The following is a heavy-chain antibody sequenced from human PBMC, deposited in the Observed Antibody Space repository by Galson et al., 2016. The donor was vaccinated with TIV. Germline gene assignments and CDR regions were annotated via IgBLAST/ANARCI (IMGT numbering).Heavy chain of an antibody. J-gene: IGHJ4*02. D-gene: IGHD2-21*01. V-gene: IGHV5-51*01. CDR2: IFPGDSET. CDR3: AINDSPDCGGDGYTEYFFVY. CDR1: GYSFTRYW. Sequence: QSGAEVKKPGESLKISCQGFGYSFTRYWIAWVRQMPGQGLEWMGMIFPGDSETRYSPSFRGQVTISVDKSINTAYLQWSTLRASDTALYFCAINDSPDCGGDGYTEYFFVYWCQGTLVTVSS.